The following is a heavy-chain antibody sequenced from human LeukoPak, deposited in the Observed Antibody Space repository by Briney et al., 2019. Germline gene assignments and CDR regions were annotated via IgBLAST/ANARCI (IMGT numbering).Heavy chain of an antibody. CDR1: GYTFTSYY. Sequence: ASVKVSCKASGYTFTSYYMHWVRQAPGQGLEWMGIINPSGGSTSYAQKFQGRVTMTRDTSASTAYMELSSLRSEDTAVYYCARSGYDSSGYPDAFDIWGQGTMVTVSS. CDR3: ARSGYDSSGYPDAFDI. J-gene: IGHJ3*02. D-gene: IGHD3-22*01. CDR2: INPSGGST. V-gene: IGHV1-46*01.